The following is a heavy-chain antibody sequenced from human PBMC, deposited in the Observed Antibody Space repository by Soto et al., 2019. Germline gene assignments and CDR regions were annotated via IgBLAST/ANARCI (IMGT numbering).Heavy chain of an antibody. J-gene: IGHJ6*02. V-gene: IGHV3-30*18. CDR2: ISYDVGNK. Sequence: XGSLTLNCAASGFTVSSYGVHWVRQAPGKGLEWVAVISYDVGNKYYADSVKGRFTISRDNSKNTLYLQMNSLRAEDTAVYYCAKDGKYYDPWSGQGYYYGMDVWGQGTTVTVSS. D-gene: IGHD3-3*01. CDR3: AKDGKYYDPWSGQGYYYGMDV. CDR1: GFTVSSYG.